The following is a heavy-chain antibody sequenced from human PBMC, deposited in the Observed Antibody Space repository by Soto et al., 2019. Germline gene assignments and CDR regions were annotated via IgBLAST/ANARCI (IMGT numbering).Heavy chain of an antibody. V-gene: IGHV3-30-3*01. Sequence: QPGGSLRLSCAASGFTFSSYATHWVRQAPGKGLEWVAVISYDGSNKYYADSVKGRFTISRDNSKNTLYLQMNSLRAEDTAVYYCASTVDGGLPDYWGQGTLVTVSS. CDR2: ISYDGSNK. CDR3: ASTVDGGLPDY. D-gene: IGHD4-17*01. CDR1: GFTFSSYA. J-gene: IGHJ4*02.